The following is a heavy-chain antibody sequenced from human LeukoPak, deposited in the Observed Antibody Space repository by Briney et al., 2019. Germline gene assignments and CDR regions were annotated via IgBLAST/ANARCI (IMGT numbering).Heavy chain of an antibody. V-gene: IGHV3-23*01. CDR3: AKGSNFYASGSHFDV. D-gene: IGHD3-10*01. CDR2: IIGTSSYT. Sequence: GGSLRLSCAASGFTFTKYWMTWVRQVPGKGLEGVLGIIGTSSYTYSADFVKGRFTISRDNSMNTLWLQMNSLRVEDTAVYYCAKGSNFYASGSHFDVWGQGTLVTVSS. CDR1: GFTFTKYW. J-gene: IGHJ4*02.